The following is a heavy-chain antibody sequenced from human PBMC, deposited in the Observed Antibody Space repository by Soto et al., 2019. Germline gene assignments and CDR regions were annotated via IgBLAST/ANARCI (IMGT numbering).Heavy chain of an antibody. CDR2: ISAYNGNT. CDR3: ARGLWFGELSEPFDY. D-gene: IGHD3-10*01. CDR1: GYTFTSYG. Sequence: ASVKVSCKASGYTFTSYGISWVRQAPGQGLEWMGWISAYNGNTSYAQKLQGRVTMTTNTSISTAYMELSSLRSEDTAVYYCARGLWFGELSEPFDYWGQGTLVTVSS. J-gene: IGHJ4*02. V-gene: IGHV1-18*01.